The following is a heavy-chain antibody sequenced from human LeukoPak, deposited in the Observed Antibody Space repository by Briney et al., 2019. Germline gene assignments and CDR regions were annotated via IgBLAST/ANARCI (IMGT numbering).Heavy chain of an antibody. V-gene: IGHV3-64*01. CDR2: VSSNGGST. CDR1: GFAFSRYV. Sequence: PGGSLRLSCAPSGFAFSRYVMLWVREAPGRGLEYFSAVSSNGGSTYYANSVKGRFTISTDNSKNTLYLQMGSLRAEDMAVYYCAREVSSGSYYDYWGQGTLVTVSS. CDR3: AREVSSGSYYDY. D-gene: IGHD1-26*01. J-gene: IGHJ4*02.